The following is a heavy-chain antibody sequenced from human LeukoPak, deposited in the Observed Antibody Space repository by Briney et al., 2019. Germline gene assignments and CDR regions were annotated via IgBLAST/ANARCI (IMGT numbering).Heavy chain of an antibody. V-gene: IGHV1-69*13. J-gene: IGHJ5*02. D-gene: IGHD6-13*01. CDR3: ARDRRGSSSWASHWFDP. CDR1: GGTFSSYA. CDR2: IIPIFGTA. Sequence: PPASVKVSCKASGGTFSSYAISWVRQAPGQGLEWMGGIIPIFGTANYAQKFQGRVTITADESTSTAYMELSSLRSEDTAVYYCARDRRGSSSWASHWFDPWGQGTLVTVSS.